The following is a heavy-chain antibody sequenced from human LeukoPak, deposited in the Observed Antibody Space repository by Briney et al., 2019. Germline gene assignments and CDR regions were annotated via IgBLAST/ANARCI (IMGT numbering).Heavy chain of an antibody. D-gene: IGHD4-11*01. CDR1: GSFTFSNYW. J-gene: IGHJ1*01. V-gene: IGHV3-7*01. CDR3: EVYSA. Sequence: GGSLRLSCAASGSFTFSNYWMNWLRQAPGKGLEWVANINQDGSRIYYVGSVEGRFTISRDNAKNSLYLQMNSLRAGDTAVYYCEVYSAWGQGTLVTVSS. CDR2: INQDGSRI.